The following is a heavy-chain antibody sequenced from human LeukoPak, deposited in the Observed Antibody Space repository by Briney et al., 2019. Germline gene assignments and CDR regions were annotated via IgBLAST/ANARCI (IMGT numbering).Heavy chain of an antibody. J-gene: IGHJ4*02. D-gene: IGHD5-24*01. Sequence: ASVKVSCKASGYTFTSYDINWVRQATGQGLEWMGWMNPHGGNTGYAQKFQGRVTMTRDTSISTAYMELSSLRYEDTAVYYCARGNREMATTDVPFDYWGQGTLVTVSS. CDR2: MNPHGGNT. CDR1: GYTFTSYD. V-gene: IGHV1-8*01. CDR3: ARGNREMATTDVPFDY.